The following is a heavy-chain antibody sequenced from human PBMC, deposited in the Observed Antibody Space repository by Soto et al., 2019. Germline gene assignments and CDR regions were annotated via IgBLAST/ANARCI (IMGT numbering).Heavy chain of an antibody. CDR2: MNPNSGNT. CDR1: GYTFTSYD. Sequence: ASVKVSCKASGYTFTSYDINWVRQATGQGLEWMGWMNPNSGNTGNAQKFQGRVTMTRNTSIRTAYMELSSLRSEDTAVYYCARDYYDSSGYYLAFDIWGQGTMVTVSS. V-gene: IGHV1-8*01. D-gene: IGHD3-22*01. CDR3: ARDYYDSSGYYLAFDI. J-gene: IGHJ3*02.